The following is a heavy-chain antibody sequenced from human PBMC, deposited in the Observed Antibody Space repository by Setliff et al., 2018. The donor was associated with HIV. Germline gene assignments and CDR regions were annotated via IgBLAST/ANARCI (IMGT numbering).Heavy chain of an antibody. D-gene: IGHD5-18*01. CDR1: GGSISSYY. V-gene: IGHV4-4*09. CDR2: IDNSGST. J-gene: IGHJ6*03. Sequence: PSETLSLTCTVSGGSISSYYWSWIRQPPGKGLEWIGYIDNSGSTNYNPSLKSRVTISVDTSKNQISLKLSSVTAADTAMYYCARRGYSYVERVYYYYMDVWGKGATVTVSS. CDR3: ARRGYSYVERVYYYYMDV.